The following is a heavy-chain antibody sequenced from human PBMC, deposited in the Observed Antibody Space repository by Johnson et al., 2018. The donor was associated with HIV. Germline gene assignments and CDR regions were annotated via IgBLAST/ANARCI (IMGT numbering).Heavy chain of an antibody. CDR1: GFTVSSNY. CDR2: IYSGGST. D-gene: IGHD3-10*01. Sequence: VQLVESGGGLIQPGGSLRLSCAASGFTVSSNYMSWVRQAPGKGLEWGSVIYSGGSTYYEDSAKGRFTIPRDNSQNTLYLQMISLRAEDTALYYCARGRGFGGPGSPGAFDIWAKGQWSPSLQ. V-gene: IGHV3-53*01. CDR3: ARGRGFGGPGSPGAFDI. J-gene: IGHJ3*02.